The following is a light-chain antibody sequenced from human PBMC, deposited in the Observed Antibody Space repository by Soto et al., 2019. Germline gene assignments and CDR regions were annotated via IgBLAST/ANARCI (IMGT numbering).Light chain of an antibody. Sequence: QSVLTQPPSASGTPGQRVTISCSGSSSNIGSNYVYWYQQLPGTAPKLLIYYNNQRPSGVPDRVSGSRSGTSASLAISGLRSEDEADYYCAAWDDSLSGHWVFGGGTKVTVL. CDR2: YNN. J-gene: IGLJ3*02. CDR1: SSNIGSNY. V-gene: IGLV1-47*02. CDR3: AAWDDSLSGHWV.